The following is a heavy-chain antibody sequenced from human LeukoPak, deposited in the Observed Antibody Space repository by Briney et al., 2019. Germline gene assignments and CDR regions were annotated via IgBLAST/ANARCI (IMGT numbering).Heavy chain of an antibody. V-gene: IGHV1-69*13. CDR3: ARVKIAVAAYSGAYYYYGMDV. CDR1: GGTFSSYA. J-gene: IGHJ6*02. Sequence: GASVKVSCKASGGTFSSYAISWVRQAPGQGLEWMGGIIPIFGTANYAQKFQGRVTITADESTSTAYMELSSLRSEDTAVYYCARVKIAVAAYSGAYYYYGMDVWGQGTTVTVSS. CDR2: IIPIFGTA. D-gene: IGHD6-19*01.